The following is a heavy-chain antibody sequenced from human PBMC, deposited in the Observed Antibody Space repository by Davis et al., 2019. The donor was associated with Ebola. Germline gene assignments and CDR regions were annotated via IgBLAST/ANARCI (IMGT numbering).Heavy chain of an antibody. J-gene: IGHJ4*02. Sequence: PGGSLLSCAASGFTFDDYAMHWVRQAPGKGLEWVSGISWNSGSIGYADSVKGRFTISRDNAKNSLYLQMNSLRAEDTALYYCAKAAAAGTGVFDYWGQGTLVTVSS. CDR2: ISWNSGSI. CDR3: AKAAAAGTGVFDY. D-gene: IGHD6-13*01. CDR1: GFTFDDYA. V-gene: IGHV3-9*01.